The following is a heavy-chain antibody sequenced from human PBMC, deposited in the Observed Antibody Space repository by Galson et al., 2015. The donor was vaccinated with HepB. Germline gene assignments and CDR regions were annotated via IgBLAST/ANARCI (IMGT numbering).Heavy chain of an antibody. CDR1: GYSFTSYW. D-gene: IGHD6-13*01. Sequence: QSGAEVKKPGESLKISCKGSGYSFTSYWIGWVRQMPGKGLEWMGIIYPGDSDTRYSPSFQGQVTISADKSISTAYLQWSSLKASDTAMYYCARHGIAAAGTESYYCYYMDVWGKGTTVTVSS. CDR2: IYPGDSDT. CDR3: ARHGIAAAGTESYYCYYMDV. J-gene: IGHJ6*03. V-gene: IGHV5-51*01.